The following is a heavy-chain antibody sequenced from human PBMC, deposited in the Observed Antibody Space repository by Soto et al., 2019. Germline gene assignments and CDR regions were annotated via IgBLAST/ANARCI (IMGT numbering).Heavy chain of an antibody. Sequence: EVQLLESGGGLVKPGGSLRLSCVASGFTFSKYAMSWVRLAPGKGLEWVSSISANGGITDYADSVKGRFTISRDNFQNILSLQMDSLRGDDTALYFCAKDKYTDSVRKVWFFDYWGRGTLVTVSS. CDR2: ISANGGIT. V-gene: IGHV3-23*01. J-gene: IGHJ2*01. CDR3: AKDKYTDSVRKVWFFDY. D-gene: IGHD2-15*01. CDR1: GFTFSKYA.